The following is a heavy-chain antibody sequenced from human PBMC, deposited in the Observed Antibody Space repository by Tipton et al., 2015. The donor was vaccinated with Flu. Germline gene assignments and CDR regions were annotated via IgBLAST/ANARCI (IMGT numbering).Heavy chain of an antibody. CDR2: IYYSGNT. J-gene: IGHJ5*02. D-gene: IGHD6-6*01. CDR3: ARGGASSQWFDP. V-gene: IGHV4-59*01. CDR1: GGSISGFY. Sequence: TLSLTCTVSGGSISGFYWSWIRQPPGRGLEWIGYIYYSGNTNYNPSLKSRVTMSVDTSKNQFSLNLSSVTAADTAVYYCARGGASSQWFDPWGQGTPVTVSS.